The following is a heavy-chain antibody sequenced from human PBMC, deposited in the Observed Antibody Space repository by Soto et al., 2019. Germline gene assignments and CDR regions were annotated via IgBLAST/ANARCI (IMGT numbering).Heavy chain of an antibody. V-gene: IGHV3-7*01. J-gene: IGHJ4*02. Sequence: GESLKISCAASGLTFSNFWMTWVRQAPGKGLEWVANIKQDGSEKYYVDSVKGRFTISRDNAKNSLYLQMDSLRAEDTAVYYCARRRWLVGDYWGQGSLVTVSS. CDR3: ARRRWLVGDY. D-gene: IGHD6-19*01. CDR2: IKQDGSEK. CDR1: GLTFSNFW.